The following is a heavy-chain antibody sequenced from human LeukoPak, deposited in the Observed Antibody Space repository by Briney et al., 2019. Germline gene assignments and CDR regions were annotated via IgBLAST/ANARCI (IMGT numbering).Heavy chain of an antibody. Sequence: GGSLRLSCAASGFTFSSYAMSWVRQAPGKGLEWVSAISGSGGSTYYADSVKGRFTISRDNSKNTLYLQMNSLRAEDTAVYYFAKSTAMVQAVSDYWAREPWSPSPQ. CDR1: GFTFSSYA. D-gene: IGHD5-18*01. CDR3: AKSTAMVQAVSDY. V-gene: IGHV3-23*01. CDR2: ISGSGGST. J-gene: IGHJ4*02.